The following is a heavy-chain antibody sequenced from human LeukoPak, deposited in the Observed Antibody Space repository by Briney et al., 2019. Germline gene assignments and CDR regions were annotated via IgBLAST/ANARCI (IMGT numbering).Heavy chain of an antibody. CDR1: GFTFSSYS. J-gene: IGHJ4*02. V-gene: IGHV3-21*01. CDR2: ISSSSSYI. CDR3: AREQGIAAAGIGFDY. Sequence: PGGSLRLSCAASGFTFSSYSMNWVRQAPGKGLEWVSSISSSSSYIYYADSVKGRFTISRDNAKNSLYLQMNSLRAEDTAVYYCAREQGIAAAGIGFDYWGQGTLVTVSS. D-gene: IGHD6-13*01.